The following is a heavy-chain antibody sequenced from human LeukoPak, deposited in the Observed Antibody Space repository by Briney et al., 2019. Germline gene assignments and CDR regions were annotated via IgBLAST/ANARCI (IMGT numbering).Heavy chain of an antibody. J-gene: IGHJ4*02. V-gene: IGHV3-15*01. Sequence: GGSLRLSCAASGFTFSNAWMSWVRQAPGKGLEWVGCIKSKTDGGTTDYAAPVKGRFTISRDDSKNTLYLQMNSLKTEDTAVYYCTTDTYSGSSHGGYWGQGTLVTVSS. CDR3: TTDTYSGSSHGGY. D-gene: IGHD1-26*01. CDR2: IKSKTDGGTT. CDR1: GFTFSNAW.